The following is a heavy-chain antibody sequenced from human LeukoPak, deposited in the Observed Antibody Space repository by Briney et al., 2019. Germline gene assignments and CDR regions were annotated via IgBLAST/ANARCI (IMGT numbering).Heavy chain of an antibody. CDR2: IRSDGLIK. CDR3: AKDSRNLPFDY. CDR1: GFTFSASG. Sequence: PGGSLRLSCAASGFTFSASGMHWVRQAPGKGLEWVAFIRSDGLIKYYADSVKGRFTISRDNSKNTLYLQMNRLRAEDTAVYYCAKDSRNLPFDYWGQGTLVTVSS. V-gene: IGHV3-30*02. D-gene: IGHD1-14*01. J-gene: IGHJ4*02.